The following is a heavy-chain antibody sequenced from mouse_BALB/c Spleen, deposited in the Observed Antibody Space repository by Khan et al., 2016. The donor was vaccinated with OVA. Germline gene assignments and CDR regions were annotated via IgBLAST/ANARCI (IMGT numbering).Heavy chain of an antibody. Sequence: QVQLQQSGAELARPGASVRMSCKASGYTFTNYAMHWVNQSPGQGLEWIGYINPRGGYTTYNENFKDKATLNADKSSSTAYMQLSSLTSEDSAVYFGARHRTGYTIDSWGQGTSVTGSS. CDR2: INPRGGYT. D-gene: IGHD2-14*01. J-gene: IGHJ4*01. V-gene: IGHV1-4*01. CDR3: ARHRTGYTIDS. CDR1: GYTFTNYA.